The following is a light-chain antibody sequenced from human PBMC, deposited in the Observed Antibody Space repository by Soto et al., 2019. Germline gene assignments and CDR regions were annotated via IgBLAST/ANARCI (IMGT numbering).Light chain of an antibody. Sequence: ETVMTQSPATLSVSPGERPTLSCRASQSVSSNFAWYQQKPGQAPRLLIYDASTRATGSPARFSGSGSGTEFTLTISSLQSEDFAVYYCQQYNTSPLTFGPGTKVDIK. CDR3: QQYNTSPLT. CDR2: DAS. J-gene: IGKJ3*01. V-gene: IGKV3-15*01. CDR1: QSVSSN.